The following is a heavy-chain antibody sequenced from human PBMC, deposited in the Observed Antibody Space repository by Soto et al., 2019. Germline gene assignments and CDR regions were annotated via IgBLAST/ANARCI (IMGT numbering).Heavy chain of an antibody. CDR1: GFTFSIYS. CDR2: ISGSTNYT. D-gene: IGHD3-10*01. J-gene: IGHJ4*02. V-gene: IGHV3-21*01. Sequence: EVQLVESGGGLVKPGGSLRLSCAASGFTFSIYSMNWVRQAPGRGLEWVSSISGSTNYTYYADSVKGRFTISRDNAKTSIDLQMNSLRADDTAVYFCARGDPRGGGSDYWGQGTLVTVSS. CDR3: ARGDPRGGGSDY.